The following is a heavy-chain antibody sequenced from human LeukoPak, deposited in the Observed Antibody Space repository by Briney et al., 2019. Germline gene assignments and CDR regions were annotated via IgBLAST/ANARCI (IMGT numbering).Heavy chain of an antibody. CDR2: TYHSGRS. CDR1: GDSISNGVKY. Sequence: PSETLSLTCTVSGDSISNGVKYWSWIRQHPGRGLEWIGYTYHSGRSYYNPSLKSRITMSVDTSKNQFSLNLSSVTAADTAVYYCARDQVECTGGTCQSRVGFDFWGQGTLVTVSS. D-gene: IGHD2-8*02. V-gene: IGHV4-31*03. J-gene: IGHJ4*02. CDR3: ARDQVECTGGTCQSRVGFDF.